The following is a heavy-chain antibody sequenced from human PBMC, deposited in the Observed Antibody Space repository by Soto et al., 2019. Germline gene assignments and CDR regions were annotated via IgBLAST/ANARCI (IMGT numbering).Heavy chain of an antibody. D-gene: IGHD2-15*01. V-gene: IGHV4-39*01. Sequence: PXETLSLTCSVSGDSVTSSDYYWAWIRQPPGKGLEWIGSMFYSGPPYYNPSLKSRVTLSVDTSNNQFSVRLNSVTAADTAVYYCAPLSVSLSGPYGIHVWGQGTTVTVS. J-gene: IGHJ6*02. CDR2: MFYSGPP. CDR1: GDSVTSSDYY. CDR3: APLSVSLSGPYGIHV.